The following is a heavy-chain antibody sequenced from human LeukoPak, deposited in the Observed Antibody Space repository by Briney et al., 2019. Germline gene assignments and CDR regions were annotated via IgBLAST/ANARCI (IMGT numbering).Heavy chain of an antibody. CDR3: ARGDDSSGYYHLPWGAFDI. J-gene: IGHJ3*02. V-gene: IGHV3-30-3*01. Sequence: TGGSLRLSCAASGFTFSSYAMHWVRQAPGKGLEWVAVISYDGSNKYYADSVKGRFTISRDNSKNTLYLQMNSLRAEDTAVYYCARGDDSSGYYHLPWGAFDIWGQGTMVTVSS. CDR1: GFTFSSYA. D-gene: IGHD3-22*01. CDR2: ISYDGSNK.